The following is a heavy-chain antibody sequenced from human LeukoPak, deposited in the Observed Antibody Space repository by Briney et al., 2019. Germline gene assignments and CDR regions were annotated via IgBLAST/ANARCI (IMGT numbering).Heavy chain of an antibody. Sequence: ASVKVSCKLSGYTGVELSMHWVRQAPGKGLEWMGGFVPEIPEIVYAQKFQGRVTMTEDTSTDTAYMELSSLTSEDTAVYYCATHTISGVVTYAFHLWGRGTLVTVSS. CDR2: FVPEIPEI. V-gene: IGHV1-24*01. D-gene: IGHD3-3*01. CDR3: ATHTISGVVTYAFHL. CDR1: GYTGVELS. J-gene: IGHJ3*01.